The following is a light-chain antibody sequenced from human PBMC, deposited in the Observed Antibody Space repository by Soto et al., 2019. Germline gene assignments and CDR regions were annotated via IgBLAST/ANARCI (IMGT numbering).Light chain of an antibody. CDR3: CSYAGSSTWV. J-gene: IGLJ1*01. V-gene: IGLV2-8*01. CDR1: SSDVGGYNY. CDR2: EVS. Sequence: QSALSQPPSASGSPGQSVTISCTGTSSDVGGYNYVSWYQQHPGKAPKLMIYEVSKRPSGVPDRFSGSKSGNTASLTVSGLQAEDDSDYYCCSYAGSSTWVFGTGTKVTVL.